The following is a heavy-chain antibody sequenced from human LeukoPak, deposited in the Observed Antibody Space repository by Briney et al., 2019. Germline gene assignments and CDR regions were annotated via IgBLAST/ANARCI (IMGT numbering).Heavy chain of an antibody. J-gene: IGHJ4*02. CDR2: IKQDESEK. CDR3: ARRSGIAVAGAFDY. Sequence: GGSLRLSYAVSGFTFSSYWTSWDRQAPGKGLEWVAIIKQDESEKYYVDSVKGRFTISRDNAKNSLFLQMNSLRAEDTAVYYCARRSGIAVAGAFDYWGQGTLVTVSS. V-gene: IGHV3-7*03. D-gene: IGHD6-19*01. CDR1: GFTFSSYW.